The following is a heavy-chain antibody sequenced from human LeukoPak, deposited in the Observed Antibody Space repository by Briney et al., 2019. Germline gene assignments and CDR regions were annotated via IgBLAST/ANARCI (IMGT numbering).Heavy chain of an antibody. CDR3: ASHEPGIAAAGTGEGY. CDR2: IYYSGST. J-gene: IGHJ4*02. Sequence: PSETLSLTCTVAGGSISSSSYYWGWIRQPPGKGLEWIGSIYYSGSTYYNPSLKSRVTISVDTSKNQFSLKLSSVTAADTAVYYCASHEPGIAAAGTGEGYWGQGTLVTVSS. CDR1: GGSISSSSYY. D-gene: IGHD6-13*01. V-gene: IGHV4-39*01.